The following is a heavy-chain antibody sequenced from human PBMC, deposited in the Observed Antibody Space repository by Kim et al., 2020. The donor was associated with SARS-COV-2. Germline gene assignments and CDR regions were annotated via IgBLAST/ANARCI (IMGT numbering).Heavy chain of an antibody. D-gene: IGHD6-25*01. CDR2: LSSSGSCI. CDR1: GFSFSYYS. V-gene: IGHV3-21*01. J-gene: IGHJ5*02. Sequence: GGSLRLSCEASGFSFSYYSMNWVRQAQGKGLEWVSSLSSSGSCIFHADSMKDRFNISRDNATHSMCLQMNSLCAEETAVYYCARGGQRLEREYLESWGQG. CDR3: ARGGQRLEREYLES.